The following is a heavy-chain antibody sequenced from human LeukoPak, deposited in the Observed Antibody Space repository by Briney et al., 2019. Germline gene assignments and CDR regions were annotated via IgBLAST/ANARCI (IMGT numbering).Heavy chain of an antibody. CDR2: ISYDGSNK. CDR3: ARGDYGDYVRPFDY. D-gene: IGHD4-17*01. J-gene: IGHJ4*02. CDR1: GFTFSSYA. Sequence: SGGSLRLSCAASGFTFSSYAMPWVRQAPGKGLEWVAVISYDGSNKYYADSVKGRFTTFRDNSKNTLYLQMNSLRAEDTAVYYCARGDYGDYVRPFDYWGQGTLVTVSS. V-gene: IGHV3-30-3*01.